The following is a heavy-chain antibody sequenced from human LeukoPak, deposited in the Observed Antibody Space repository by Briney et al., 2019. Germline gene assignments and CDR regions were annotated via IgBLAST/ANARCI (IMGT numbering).Heavy chain of an antibody. V-gene: IGHV5-51*01. CDR3: ARLDSVRKVLTPHLAGYYYPMDA. D-gene: IGHD3-16*01. CDR1: GYIFTNFW. Sequence: PGESLKISCKAYGYIFTNFWIGWGRQMPGKGLEWMGIIFAGDSDTRYSPSFQGQVTFSVDTSTSTAYLQWASLKASDTATYYCARLDSVRKVLTPHLAGYYYPMDAWGTGTPITVSS. CDR2: IFAGDSDT. J-gene: IGHJ6*03.